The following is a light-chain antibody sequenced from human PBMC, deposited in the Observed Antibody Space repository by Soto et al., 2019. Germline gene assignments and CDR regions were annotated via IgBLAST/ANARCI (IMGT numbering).Light chain of an antibody. J-gene: IGKJ1*01. V-gene: IGKV3-20*01. CDR3: QQYGSSGT. CDR2: GAS. Sequence: IVLTHSQGTLSLSLSQRYTLSFRASQSVSNNYLAWYQQKPGQAPKLLIYGASNRATGIPDRFSGSGSGTDFTLTISRLEPEDFAVYYCQQYGSSGTFGQGTKVDIK. CDR1: QSVSNNY.